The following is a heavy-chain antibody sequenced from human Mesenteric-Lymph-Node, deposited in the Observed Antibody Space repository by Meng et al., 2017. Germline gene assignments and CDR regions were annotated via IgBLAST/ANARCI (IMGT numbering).Heavy chain of an antibody. CDR1: GGSISSSSYY. D-gene: IGHD1-26*01. CDR2: IYHSGIT. Sequence: SETLSLTCTVSGGSISSSSYYWGWIRQPPGKGLEWIGRIYHSGITYYNPSLKSRVTISVDTSKNQFSLKLSSVTAADTAVYYCARLSGTYYFDYWGQGTLVTVSS. V-gene: IGHV4-39*07. J-gene: IGHJ4*02. CDR3: ARLSGTYYFDY.